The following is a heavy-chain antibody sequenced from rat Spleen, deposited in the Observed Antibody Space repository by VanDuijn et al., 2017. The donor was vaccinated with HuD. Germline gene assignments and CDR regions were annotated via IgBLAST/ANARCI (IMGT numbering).Heavy chain of an antibody. CDR2: ISYDGSST. J-gene: IGHJ2*01. D-gene: IGHD1-9*01. V-gene: IGHV5-29*01. Sequence: EVQLVESGGGLVQPGRSMKLSCAASRFTFSNYGMAWVRQAPKRGLEWVATISYDGSSTYYRDSVKGRFTISRDDTENTLYLQMDSLRSEDTATYYCARRHYGYTDYFDYWGQGVMVTVSS. CDR3: ARRHYGYTDYFDY. CDR1: RFTFSNYG.